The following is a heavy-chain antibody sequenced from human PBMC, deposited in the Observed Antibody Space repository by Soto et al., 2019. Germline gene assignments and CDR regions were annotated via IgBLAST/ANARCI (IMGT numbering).Heavy chain of an antibody. J-gene: IGHJ4*02. V-gene: IGHV1-69*13. CDR3: ARPGYASSAYFPNAH. Sequence: SVKVSCKASGGIFSNFVITWVRQAPGHGLEWMGQIIPVFGTPNYAQMFQGRVTITADESTSTAYMELSSLRSDDTVVYFCARPGYASSAYFPNAHCGQGTLVTVS. D-gene: IGHD3-22*01. CDR2: IIPVFGTP. CDR1: GGIFSNFV.